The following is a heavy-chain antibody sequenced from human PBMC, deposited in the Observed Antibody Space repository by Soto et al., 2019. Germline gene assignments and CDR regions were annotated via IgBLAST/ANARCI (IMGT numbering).Heavy chain of an antibody. CDR2: ISGGRSGT. D-gene: IGHD2-2*01. CDR1: GFTFSTYA. J-gene: IGHJ4*02. V-gene: IGHV3-23*01. CDR3: AKGSLGYCSVAICYFFDF. Sequence: EVQLLESGGGLVQPGGSLRLSCAASGFTFSTYAMSWVRQAPGKGLEWVSAISGGRSGTYYADSVRGRFTLSRDDSTNTLYLQMTSLRAEDTAIYYCAKGSLGYCSVAICYFFDFWGQGTLVTGYS.